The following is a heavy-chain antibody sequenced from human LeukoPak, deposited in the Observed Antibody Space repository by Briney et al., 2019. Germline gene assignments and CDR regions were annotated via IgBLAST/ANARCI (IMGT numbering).Heavy chain of an antibody. J-gene: IGHJ3*02. Sequence: PGGSLRLSCAASGFTFGSYAMHWVRQAPDKGLEWVAVMSYDGSNKYYADSVKGRFTISRDNSKNTLYLQMNSLRAEDTAMYYCARDRTGSSWDDAFDIWGQGTMVTVSS. D-gene: IGHD6-13*01. CDR1: GFTFGSYA. CDR2: MSYDGSNK. V-gene: IGHV3-30-3*01. CDR3: ARDRTGSSWDDAFDI.